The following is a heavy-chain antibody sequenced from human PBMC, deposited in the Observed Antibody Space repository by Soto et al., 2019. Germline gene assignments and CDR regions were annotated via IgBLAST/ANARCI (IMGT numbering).Heavy chain of an antibody. CDR3: AKDIAYRGYGGFDP. J-gene: IGHJ5*02. CDR2: ISWDGYST. V-gene: IGHV3-43*01. Sequence: GGSRRVSCAASGFTFDDYTMHWVRQAPGEGLEWVSLISWDGYSTYYTDSVKGRFTISRDNSRNSLYLQMNSLRTEDTALYYCAKDIAYRGYGGFDPWGLGTLVTVSS. D-gene: IGHD5-12*01. CDR1: GFTFDDYT.